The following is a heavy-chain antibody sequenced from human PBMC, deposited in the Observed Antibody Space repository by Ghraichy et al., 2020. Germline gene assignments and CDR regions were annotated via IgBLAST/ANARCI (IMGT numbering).Heavy chain of an antibody. CDR2: IYYSGST. CDR3: ARRGTSTTGYFDY. J-gene: IGHJ4*02. V-gene: IGHV4-39*01. Sequence: SETLSLTCTVSGGSISSSSYYWGWIRQPPGKGLEWIGSIYYSGSTYYNPSLKSRVTISVDTSKNQFSLKLSSVTAADTAVYYCARRGTSTTGYFDYWGQGTLVTVSS. CDR1: GGSISSSSYY. D-gene: IGHD1-14*01.